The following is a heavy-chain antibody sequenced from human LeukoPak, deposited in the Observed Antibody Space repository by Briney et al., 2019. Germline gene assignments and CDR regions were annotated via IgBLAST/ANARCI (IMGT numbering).Heavy chain of an antibody. V-gene: IGHV1-69-2*01. CDR1: GYTSTDYY. CDR3: ATAGRYGGSYFDY. J-gene: IGHJ4*02. Sequence: ASVKVSCKVSGYTSTDYYMHWVQQAPGKGLEWMGLVDPEDGETIYAEKFQGRVTITADTSTDTAYMELSSLRSEDTAVYYCATAGRYGGSYFDYWGQGTLVTVPS. CDR2: VDPEDGET. D-gene: IGHD4-23*01.